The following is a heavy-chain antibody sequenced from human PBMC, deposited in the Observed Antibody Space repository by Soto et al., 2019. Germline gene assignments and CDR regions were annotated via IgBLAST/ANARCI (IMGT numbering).Heavy chain of an antibody. D-gene: IGHD2-15*01. V-gene: IGHV3-7*03. CDR2: IKQDGSEK. CDR1: GFTFSSYW. Sequence: HPGGSLRLSCAASGFTFSSYWMSWVRQAPGKGLEWVANIKQDGSEKYYVDSVKGRFTISRDNAKNSLYVQMNSLRAEDTAVYYCARSRARWTTNGMDVWGQGTTVTVSS. CDR3: ARSRARWTTNGMDV. J-gene: IGHJ6*02.